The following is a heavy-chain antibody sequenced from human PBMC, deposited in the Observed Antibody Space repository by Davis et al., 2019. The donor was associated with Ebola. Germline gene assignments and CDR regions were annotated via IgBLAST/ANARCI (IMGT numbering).Heavy chain of an antibody. D-gene: IGHD3-3*01. V-gene: IGHV4-39*01. Sequence: SETLSLTCTVSGGSISSSSYYWGWIRQPPGKGLEWIGSIYYSGSTYYNPSLKSRVTISVDTSKNQFSLKLSSVTAADTAVYYCASPYYDFWSGDYYYYGMDVWGQGTTVTVSS. CDR2: IYYSGST. CDR3: ASPYYDFWSGDYYYYGMDV. J-gene: IGHJ6*02. CDR1: GGSISSSSYY.